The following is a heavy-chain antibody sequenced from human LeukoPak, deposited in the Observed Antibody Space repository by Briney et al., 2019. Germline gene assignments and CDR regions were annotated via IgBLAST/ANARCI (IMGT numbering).Heavy chain of an antibody. D-gene: IGHD6-13*01. CDR3: ARFRYSSSWHNSGYYGMDV. V-gene: IGHV4-59*01. CDR1: GGSISSYY. CDR2: IYYSGST. Sequence: PSETLSLTCTVSGGSISSYYWSWIRQPPGKGLEWIGYIYYSGSTNYNPSLKSRVTISVDTSKNQFSLKLSSVTAADTAVYYCARFRYSSSWHNSGYYGMDVWGQGTTVTVSS. J-gene: IGHJ6*02.